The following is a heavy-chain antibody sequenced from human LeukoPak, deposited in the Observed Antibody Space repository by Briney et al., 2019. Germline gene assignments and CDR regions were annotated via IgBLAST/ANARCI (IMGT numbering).Heavy chain of an antibody. CDR3: ARGDFRITIFGVVISGAFDI. CDR2: IYHSGST. V-gene: IGHV4-4*02. D-gene: IGHD3-3*01. Sequence: SETLSLTCAVSGGSISSNNWWSWVRQPPGKGLEWIGEIYHSGSTNYNPSLKSRVTISVDKSKNQFSLKLSSVTAADTAVYYCARGDFRITIFGVVISGAFDIWGQGTMVTVSS. J-gene: IGHJ3*02. CDR1: GGSISSNNW.